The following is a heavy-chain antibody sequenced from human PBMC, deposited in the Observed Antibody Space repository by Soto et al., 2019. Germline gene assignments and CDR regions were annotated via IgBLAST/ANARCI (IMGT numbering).Heavy chain of an antibody. D-gene: IGHD3-16*02. J-gene: IGHJ4*02. V-gene: IGHV1-3*05. CDR3: TRSAISPSGGLIGPFDD. Sequence: QVQLAQSGAEERKPGASVKVSCEATGYTFTAYAMHWVRQAPGQRLAWMGWINPATGNTKYSQKFQGRLTITSETSANTVYMELRSLTSEDTDMYYCTRSAISPSGGLIGPFDDWGQGNLLTVSS. CDR2: INPATGNT. CDR1: GYTFTAYA.